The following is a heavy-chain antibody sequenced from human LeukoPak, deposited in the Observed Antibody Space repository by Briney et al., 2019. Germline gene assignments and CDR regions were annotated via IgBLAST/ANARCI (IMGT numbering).Heavy chain of an antibody. V-gene: IGHV3-53*01. Sequence: PGGSLRLSCAASGFTVSSNYMSWVRQAPGKGLEWVSVIYSGGSTYYADSVKGRFTISRDNSKNTLYLQMNSLRAEDTAVYYCAKDRSVDGSGWFLNWFDPWGQGTLVTVSS. CDR2: IYSGGST. J-gene: IGHJ5*02. D-gene: IGHD6-19*01. CDR3: AKDRSVDGSGWFLNWFDP. CDR1: GFTVSSNY.